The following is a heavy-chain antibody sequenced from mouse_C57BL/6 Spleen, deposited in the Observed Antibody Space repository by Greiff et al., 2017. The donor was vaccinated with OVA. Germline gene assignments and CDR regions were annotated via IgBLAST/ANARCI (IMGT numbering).Heavy chain of an antibody. CDR2: INPSNGGT. CDR1: GYTFTSYW. V-gene: IGHV1-53*01. J-gene: IGHJ1*03. Sequence: QVQLQQPGPELVKPGASVKLSCKASGYTFTSYWMHWVKQRPGQGLEWIGNINPSNGGTNYNEKFKSKATLTVDKSSSTAYMQLSSLTSEDSAGYYCARGGTEYWYFDVWGTGTTVTVSS. D-gene: IGHD4-1*01. CDR3: ARGGTEYWYFDV.